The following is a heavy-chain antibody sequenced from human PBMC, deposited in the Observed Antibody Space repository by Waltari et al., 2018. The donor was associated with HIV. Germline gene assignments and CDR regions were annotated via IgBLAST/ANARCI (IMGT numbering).Heavy chain of an antibody. J-gene: IGHJ6*02. CDR1: GYTFTDYY. CDR3: ARDRHSNSRILGYYYGMDV. D-gene: IGHD6-6*01. V-gene: IGHV1-2*02. CDR2: INPNSGGT. Sequence: QVQLVQSGAEVKKPGASVKVSCKASGYTFTDYYMHWVRQAPGQGLEWMGWINPNSGGTNDAQKCQGRVTMTRDKSISTAYMELSRLRSDDTAVYYCARDRHSNSRILGYYYGMDVWGQGTTVTVSS.